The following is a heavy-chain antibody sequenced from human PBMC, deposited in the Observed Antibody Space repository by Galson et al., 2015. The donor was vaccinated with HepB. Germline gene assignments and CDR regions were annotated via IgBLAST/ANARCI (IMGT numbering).Heavy chain of an antibody. CDR2: IKQDGSEK. Sequence: SLRLSCAASGFTFSSYWMSWVRQAPGKGLEWVANIKQDGSEKYYVDSVKGRFTISRDNAKNSLYLQMNSLRAEDTAVYYCARGPGAVIAVAGYGLYFDYWGQGTLVTVSS. CDR3: ARGPGAVIAVAGYGLYFDY. J-gene: IGHJ4*02. D-gene: IGHD6-19*01. V-gene: IGHV3-7*03. CDR1: GFTFSSYW.